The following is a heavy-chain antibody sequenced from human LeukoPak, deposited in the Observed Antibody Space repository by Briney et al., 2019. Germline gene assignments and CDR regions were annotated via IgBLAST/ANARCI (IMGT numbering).Heavy chain of an antibody. CDR1: GFTFDDHA. CDR3: AKDEGSSSSSGGFDY. Sequence: GGSLRLSCAASGFTFDDHAMHWVRQAPGKGLEWVSGISWNSDNIAYADSVKGRFTISRDNAKNSLYLQMNSLRAEDMGLYYCAKDEGSSSSSGGFDYWGQGTLVTVSS. V-gene: IGHV3-9*03. D-gene: IGHD6-6*01. J-gene: IGHJ4*02. CDR2: ISWNSDNI.